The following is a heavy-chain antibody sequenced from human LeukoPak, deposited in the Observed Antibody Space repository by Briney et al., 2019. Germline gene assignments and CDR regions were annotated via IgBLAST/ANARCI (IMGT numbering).Heavy chain of an antibody. CDR2: ISSSSSTI. Sequence: PGGSLRLSCAASGFTFSSYSMNWVRQAPGKGLEWVSYISSSSSTIYYADSVKGRFTISRDNSKNTLYLQMNSLRGEDTAVYYCAKVAIAAAPHYYYMDVWGKGTTVTVSS. V-gene: IGHV3-48*01. D-gene: IGHD6-13*01. CDR1: GFTFSSYS. J-gene: IGHJ6*03. CDR3: AKVAIAAAPHYYYMDV.